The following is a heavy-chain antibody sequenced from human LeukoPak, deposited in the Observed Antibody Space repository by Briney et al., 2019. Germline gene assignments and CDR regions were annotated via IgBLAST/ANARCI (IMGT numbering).Heavy chain of an antibody. CDR2: ISGSGGST. J-gene: IGHJ3*02. CDR1: RFTFSSYA. V-gene: IGHV3-23*01. CDR3: AKVVTGYSSGPDAFEI. Sequence: GGSLRLSCAASRFTFSSYAMSWVRQAPGKGLEWVSAISGSGGSTYYADSVKGRFTISRDNSKNTLYLQMNSLRAEDTAVYYCAKVVTGYSSGPDAFEIWGQGTMVTVSS. D-gene: IGHD6-19*01.